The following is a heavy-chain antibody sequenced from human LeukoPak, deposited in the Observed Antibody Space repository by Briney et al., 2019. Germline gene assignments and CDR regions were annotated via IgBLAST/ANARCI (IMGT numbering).Heavy chain of an antibody. J-gene: IGHJ4*02. D-gene: IGHD3-22*01. CDR2: ISSSSSYI. Sequence: GGSLRLSCAASGFTFDDYGMSWVRQAPGKGLEWVSSISSSSSYIYYADSVKGRFTISRDNAKNSLFLQMNSLRAEDTAVYYCARGITSIVVAADFWGQGALVTVSS. CDR1: GFTFDDYG. CDR3: ARGITSIVVAADF. V-gene: IGHV3-21*01.